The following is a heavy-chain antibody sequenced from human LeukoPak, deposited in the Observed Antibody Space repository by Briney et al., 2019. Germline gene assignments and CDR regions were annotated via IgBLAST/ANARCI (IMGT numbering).Heavy chain of an antibody. V-gene: IGHV3-74*01. Sequence: GGSLRRSCAASGFTFSSYWMHWVRQAPGKGLVWVSRINSDGSSTSYADSVKGRFTISRDNAKNTLYLQMNSLRAEDTAVYYCARGSSWYYYDSSGPSLDYWGQGTLVTVSS. CDR3: ARGSSWYYYDSSGPSLDY. J-gene: IGHJ4*02. D-gene: IGHD3-22*01. CDR1: GFTFSSYW. CDR2: INSDGSST.